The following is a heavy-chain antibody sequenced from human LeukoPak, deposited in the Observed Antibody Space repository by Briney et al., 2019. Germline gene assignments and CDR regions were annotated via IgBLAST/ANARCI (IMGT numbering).Heavy chain of an antibody. CDR1: KYSFTSND. CDR3: ARRLGYCSDGSCYSLNY. V-gene: IGHV1-8*01. Sequence: ASVKVSCKASKYSFTSNDINWVRQATGQGLEWMGWMNPNSGNTGYAQKFQGRVAMTRNSSISTAYMELSSLRSEDTAVYYCARRLGYCSDGSCYSLNYWGQGTLVTVSS. D-gene: IGHD2-15*01. CDR2: MNPNSGNT. J-gene: IGHJ4*02.